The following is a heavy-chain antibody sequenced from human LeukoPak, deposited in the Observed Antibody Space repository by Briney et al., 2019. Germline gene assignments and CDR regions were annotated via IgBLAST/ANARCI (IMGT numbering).Heavy chain of an antibody. Sequence: PGGSLRLSCAASGFTFSSYSMNWVRQAPGKGLEWLSFTSSSSGSTHYADSVKGRFTISRDNAKNSLHLQMNTLRAPDTPVYYRARGRDSGSFINDHWGQGTLVTVSS. CDR1: GFTFSSYS. D-gene: IGHD3-10*01. V-gene: IGHV3-48*01. CDR3: ARGRDSGSFINDH. CDR2: TSSSSGST. J-gene: IGHJ4*02.